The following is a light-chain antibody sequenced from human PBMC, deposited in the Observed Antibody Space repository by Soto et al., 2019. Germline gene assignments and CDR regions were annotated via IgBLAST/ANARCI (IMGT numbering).Light chain of an antibody. CDR2: DVS. V-gene: IGLV2-14*01. Sequence: QSALTQPASVSGSPGQSITISCTGTSTDVGRYNYVSWYQQHPGKAPKLMVYDVSNRPSWVSNRFSGSKSGITASLTISGLQAEDEADYYCTSYTSVTTYVFGTGTKVTVL. CDR1: STDVGRYNY. CDR3: TSYTSVTTYV. J-gene: IGLJ1*01.